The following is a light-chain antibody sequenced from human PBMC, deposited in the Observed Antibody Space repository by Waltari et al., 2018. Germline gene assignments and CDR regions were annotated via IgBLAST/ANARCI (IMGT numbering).Light chain of an antibody. V-gene: IGKV1-5*03. CDR2: KAS. CDR1: QSISSW. CDR3: QQGINWPLT. Sequence: DIQMTQSPSTLSASVGDRVTITCRASQSISSWLAWYQQKPGKAPKLLIYKASSLESGVPSRFSGSGSGTDFTLTISSLEPEDFAVYYCQQGINWPLTFGQGTRLEIK. J-gene: IGKJ5*01.